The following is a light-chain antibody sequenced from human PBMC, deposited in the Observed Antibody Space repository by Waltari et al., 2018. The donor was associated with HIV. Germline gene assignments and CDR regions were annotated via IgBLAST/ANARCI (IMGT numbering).Light chain of an antibody. CDR3: ASYAGRNTLV. Sequence: QSALTQPPSASGSPGQSVTISCTGKASDVGAYNYVSWYQQHPGKPPKLLFHEFFNRPSGVPDRFSGSKSGNTASLTVSGLQAEDEANYYCASYAGRNTLVFGGGTKLTVL. J-gene: IGLJ2*01. CDR2: EFF. CDR1: ASDVGAYNY. V-gene: IGLV2-8*01.